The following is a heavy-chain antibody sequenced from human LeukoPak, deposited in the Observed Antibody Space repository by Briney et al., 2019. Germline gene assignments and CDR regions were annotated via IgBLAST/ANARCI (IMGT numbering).Heavy chain of an antibody. J-gene: IGHJ4*02. CDR3: AKGPSVGYVTYYFDY. V-gene: IGHV3-23*01. CDR1: GFTFSSYW. CDR2: VSGSGGST. D-gene: IGHD2-8*02. Sequence: PGRSLRLSCAASGFTFSSYWMHWVRQAPGKGLEWVSGVSGSGGSTYYADSVKGRFSISRDNSENMLYLQVNSLRAEDTAVYYCAKGPSVGYVTYYFDYWGQGTLVTVSS.